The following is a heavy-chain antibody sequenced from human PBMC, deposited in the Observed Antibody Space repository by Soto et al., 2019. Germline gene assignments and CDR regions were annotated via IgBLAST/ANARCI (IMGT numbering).Heavy chain of an antibody. V-gene: IGHV1-69*01. CDR2: IIPIFGTA. Sequence: QVQLVQSGAEVKKPGSSVKVSCKASGGTFSSYAISWVRQAPGQGLEWMGGIIPIFGTANYAQKFQGRVTITADESTSTAYMELSSLRSEDTAVYSCARDPEYSSSSGYYYYSGMDVWGQGTTVTVSS. CDR1: GGTFSSYA. J-gene: IGHJ6*02. D-gene: IGHD6-6*01. CDR3: ARDPEYSSSSGYYYYSGMDV.